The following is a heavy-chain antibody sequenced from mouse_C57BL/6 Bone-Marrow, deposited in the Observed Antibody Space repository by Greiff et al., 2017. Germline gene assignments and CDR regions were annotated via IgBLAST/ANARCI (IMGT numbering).Heavy chain of an antibody. Sequence: QVQLQQPGAELVKPGASVKLSCKASGYTFTSYWMQWVKQRPGQGLEWIGEIDPSDSYTNYNQKFKGKATFTVDTSSSTAYMQLSSLTSEDSAVYYRAKEVTTRAYWNFDVWGTGTTVTVSS. CDR2: IDPSDSYT. CDR1: GYTFTSYW. CDR3: AKEVTTRAYWNFDV. J-gene: IGHJ1*03. V-gene: IGHV1-50*01. D-gene: IGHD2-13*01.